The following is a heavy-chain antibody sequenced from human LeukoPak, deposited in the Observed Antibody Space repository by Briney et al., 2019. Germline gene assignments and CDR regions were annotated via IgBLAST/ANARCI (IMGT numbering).Heavy chain of an antibody. D-gene: IGHD3-16*01. CDR2: INADDGNT. CDR3: TRRLDE. Sequence: GASVKVSCKTSGYIFTTYAIHWVRQAPGRGLEWMGLINADDGNTRYSQRFQGRVTITRDTSANTAYMELSSLRFEDTAVYYCTRRLDEWGQGTLVTVSS. J-gene: IGHJ4*02. V-gene: IGHV1-3*01. CDR1: GYIFTTYA.